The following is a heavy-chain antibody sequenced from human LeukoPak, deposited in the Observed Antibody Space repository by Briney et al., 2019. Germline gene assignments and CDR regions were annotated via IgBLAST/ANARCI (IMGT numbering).Heavy chain of an antibody. D-gene: IGHD2-2*01. CDR2: IYTSRTT. Sequence: SETLSLTCTVSGGSISSGSYYWSCIRQPAGKGLEWIGRIYTSRTTNYNPSLNSRATISTDTSKTQSSLKLSSVTAAATAVYYCAREQRRYCSSTSCYAFDIWGQGTMVTVSS. V-gene: IGHV4-61*02. CDR3: AREQRRYCSSTSCYAFDI. J-gene: IGHJ3*02. CDR1: GGSISSGSYY.